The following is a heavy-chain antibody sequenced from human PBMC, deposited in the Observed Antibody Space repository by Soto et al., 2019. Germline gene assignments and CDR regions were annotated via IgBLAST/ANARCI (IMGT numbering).Heavy chain of an antibody. D-gene: IGHD1-7*01. J-gene: IGHJ4*02. CDR2: IIPILDIT. CDR3: ARPTSTGTTSGYYFDY. Sequence: GASVKVSCKASVGTFSSYPISWVRQAPGQGLEWMGRIIPILDITDYAQRFQGRVTITADKSTSTAYMELGSLSSDDTAVYYCARPTSTGTTSGYYFDYWGQGTLVTVSS. CDR1: VGTFSSYP. V-gene: IGHV1-69*02.